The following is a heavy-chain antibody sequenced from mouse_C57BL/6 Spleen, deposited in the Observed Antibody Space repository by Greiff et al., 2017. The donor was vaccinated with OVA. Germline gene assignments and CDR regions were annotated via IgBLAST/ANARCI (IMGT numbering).Heavy chain of an antibody. CDR3: AREGDYDGYAMDY. D-gene: IGHD2-4*01. J-gene: IGHJ4*01. CDR2: INPGSGGT. V-gene: IGHV1-54*01. CDR1: GYAFTNYL. Sequence: LVESGAELVRPGTSVKVSCKASGYAFTNYLIEWVKQRPGQGLEWIGVINPGSGGTNYNEKFKGKATLTADKSSSTAYMQLSSLTSEDSAVYFCAREGDYDGYAMDYWGQGTSVTVSS.